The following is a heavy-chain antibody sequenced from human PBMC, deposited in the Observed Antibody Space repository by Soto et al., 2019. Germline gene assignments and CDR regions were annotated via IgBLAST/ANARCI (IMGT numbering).Heavy chain of an antibody. CDR2: ISSSSNYI. D-gene: IGHD3-10*01. V-gene: IGHV3-21*01. Sequence: PGGSLRLSCAASGFTFSNHNMNWVRQAPGKGLEWVSSISSSSNYIYYVDSVKGRFTISRDNAKNSLYLQMNSLRAEDTAVYYCARYYNALDVWGQGTTVTVSS. J-gene: IGHJ6*02. CDR1: GFTFSNHN. CDR3: ARYYNALDV.